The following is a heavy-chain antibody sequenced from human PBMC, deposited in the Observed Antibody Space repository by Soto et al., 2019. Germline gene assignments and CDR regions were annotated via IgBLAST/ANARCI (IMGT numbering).Heavy chain of an antibody. D-gene: IGHD3-10*01. J-gene: IGHJ4*02. V-gene: IGHV3-23*01. Sequence: LGLSCVSLRITFGSRALRCVRQGPRGGLEWVSASTDTGGYTKYADTVRSRHTMSRDNSKKTLYLQRNGWRDETSAIYYGASGSTGSYTGSQIIGYWGRGTLVTVSS. CDR2: STDTGGYT. CDR3: ASGSTGSYTGSQIIGY. CDR1: RITFGSRA.